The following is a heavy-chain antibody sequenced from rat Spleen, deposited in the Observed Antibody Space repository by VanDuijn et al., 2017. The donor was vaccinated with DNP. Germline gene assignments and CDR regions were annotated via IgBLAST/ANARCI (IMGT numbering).Heavy chain of an antibody. CDR3: ATSSYFGYDYGFAY. Sequence: EVQLVESGGGLVQPGRSLKLSCAASGFTFSYYGMAWVRQAPTKGLEWVAYISYDGGSTYFRDSVKGRFTISRDNAKSALYLQMDSLRSEDTATYYGATSSYFGYDYGFAYWGQGTLVTVSS. CDR2: ISYDGGST. CDR1: GFTFSYYG. J-gene: IGHJ3*01. V-gene: IGHV5-27*01. D-gene: IGHD1-7*01.